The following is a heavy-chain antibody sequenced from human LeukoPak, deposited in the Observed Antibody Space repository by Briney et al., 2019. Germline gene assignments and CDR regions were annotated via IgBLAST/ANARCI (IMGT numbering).Heavy chain of an antibody. D-gene: IGHD6-19*01. V-gene: IGHV3-23*01. CDR2: ISGSGGIT. J-gene: IGHJ4*02. Sequence: GGSLRLSCAASGFTFNTYAMTWVRQAPGKGLEWVSGISGSGGITYYADSVKGRFTISRDNSKNTLYLQMNSLRAEDTAVYYCARQVAGLDYWGQGTLVTVSS. CDR3: ARQVAGLDY. CDR1: GFTFNTYA.